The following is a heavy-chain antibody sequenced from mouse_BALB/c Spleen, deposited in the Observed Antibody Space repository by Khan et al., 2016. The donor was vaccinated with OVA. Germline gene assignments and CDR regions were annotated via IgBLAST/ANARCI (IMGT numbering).Heavy chain of an antibody. CDR1: GYTFTSYD. Sequence: QVRLQQSGAELVKPGASVKLSCKASGYTFTSYDINWVRQRPEQGLEWIGEIYPRDGSTNYKEKFKGKATLTTDKSYSTAYMQLSRLTSEDTGVFYFAREGYAGFAYWGQGTLVTVSA. J-gene: IGHJ3*01. V-gene: IGHV1-85*01. CDR2: IYPRDGST. D-gene: IGHD2-14*01. CDR3: AREGYAGFAY.